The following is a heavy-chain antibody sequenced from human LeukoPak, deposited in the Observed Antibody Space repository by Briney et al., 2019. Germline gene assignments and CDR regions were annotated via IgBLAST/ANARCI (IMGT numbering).Heavy chain of an antibody. Sequence: GGSLRLSCAASGFTFSSYAMSWVRQAPGKGLEWVSVISGSGINTYYADSVKGRFTISRDNSKNTLYLQMNSLRAEDTAVYYCAKGSGGSPIGYWGQGTLVTVSS. CDR3: AKGSGGSPIGY. CDR2: ISGSGINT. V-gene: IGHV3-23*01. D-gene: IGHD2-15*01. CDR1: GFTFSSYA. J-gene: IGHJ4*02.